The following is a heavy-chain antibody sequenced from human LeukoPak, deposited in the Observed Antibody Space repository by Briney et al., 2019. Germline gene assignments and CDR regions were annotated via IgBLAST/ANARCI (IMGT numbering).Heavy chain of an antibody. Sequence: GGSLRLSCAASGFTFSNYAMSWVRQAPGKGLEWVSGISLSTSDTYYADSVKGRFTISRDNSRTTLYLQMNSLRAEDTAVYYCAKRLLYSYGPGFDYWGQGTLVTVSS. CDR1: GFTFSNYA. CDR2: ISLSTSDT. D-gene: IGHD5-18*01. J-gene: IGHJ4*02. CDR3: AKRLLYSYGPGFDY. V-gene: IGHV3-23*01.